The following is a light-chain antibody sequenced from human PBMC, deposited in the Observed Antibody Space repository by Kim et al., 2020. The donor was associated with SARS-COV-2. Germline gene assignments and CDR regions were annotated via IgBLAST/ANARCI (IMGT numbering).Light chain of an antibody. Sequence: ALGQTVRITCQGDSLRTYYASWYQQKPGQAPVLVIYGKNNRPSGIPDRFSGSSSGNTASLTITGAQAEDDADYYCKSRDSSGNLLVFGGGTQLTVL. CDR3: KSRDSSGNLLV. CDR2: GKN. V-gene: IGLV3-19*01. J-gene: IGLJ2*01. CDR1: SLRTYY.